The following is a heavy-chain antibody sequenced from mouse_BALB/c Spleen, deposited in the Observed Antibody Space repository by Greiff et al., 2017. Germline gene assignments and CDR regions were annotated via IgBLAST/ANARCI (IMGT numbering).Heavy chain of an antibody. CDR1: EYEFPSHD. CDR2: IKSDGGST. CDR3: ARQGYGSSYDAMDY. J-gene: IGHJ4*01. V-gene: IGHV5-2*01. D-gene: IGHD1-1*01. Sequence: EVQLVESGGGLVQPGESLKLSCESNEYEFPSHDMSWVRKTPETRLELVAAIKSDGGSTYYPDTMERRFIISRDNTKKTLYLQVSSLRSEDTALYYCARQGYGSSYDAMDYWGQGTSVTVSS.